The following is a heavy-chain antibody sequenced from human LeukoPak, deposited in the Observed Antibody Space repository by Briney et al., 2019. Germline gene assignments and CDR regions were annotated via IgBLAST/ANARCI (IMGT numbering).Heavy chain of an antibody. J-gene: IGHJ4*02. V-gene: IGHV3-30-3*01. CDR2: ISYDGSNK. D-gene: IGHD6-19*01. CDR1: GFTFSTYW. Sequence: GGSLRLSCAASGFTFSTYWMSWARQAPDKGLEWVAVISYDGSNKYYADSVKGRFTLSRDNSKNTLHLQMNSLRPEDTAVYYCARDRGQGLAWYYFDYWGQGTQVTVSS. CDR3: ARDRGQGLAWYYFDY.